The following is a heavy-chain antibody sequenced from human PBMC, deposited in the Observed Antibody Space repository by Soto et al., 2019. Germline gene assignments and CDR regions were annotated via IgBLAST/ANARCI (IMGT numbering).Heavy chain of an antibody. CDR2: ISSSSSTI. Sequence: PGGSLRLSCAASGFTFSSYSMNWVRQAPGKGLEWVSYISSSSSTIYYADSVKGRFTISRDNAKNSLYLQMNSLRAEDTAVYYCARVLSITIFGVVIMRPNWFDPWGQGTLVTVSS. CDR3: ARVLSITIFGVVIMRPNWFDP. CDR1: GFTFSSYS. D-gene: IGHD3-3*01. J-gene: IGHJ5*02. V-gene: IGHV3-48*01.